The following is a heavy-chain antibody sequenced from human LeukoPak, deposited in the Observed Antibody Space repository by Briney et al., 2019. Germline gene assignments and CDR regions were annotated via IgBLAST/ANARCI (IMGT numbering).Heavy chain of an antibody. CDR2: IYYSGST. Sequence: SETLSLTCTVSGGSISSSSYYWVWIRQAPGKGRVWIGSIYYSGSTYYNPSLKSRVTISVDTSKNQFSLKLSSVTAADTAVYYCAIYDYGDYGLYDYWGQGTLVTVSS. V-gene: IGHV4-39*01. J-gene: IGHJ4*02. CDR1: GGSISSSSYY. D-gene: IGHD4-17*01. CDR3: AIYDYGDYGLYDY.